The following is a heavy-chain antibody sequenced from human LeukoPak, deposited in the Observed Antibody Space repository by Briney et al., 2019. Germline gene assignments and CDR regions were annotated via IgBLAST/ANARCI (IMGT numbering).Heavy chain of an antibody. CDR1: GFTFDDYA. Sequence: GRSLRLSCAASGFTFDDYAMHWVRQAPGKGLEWVSGISWNSGSIGYADSVKGRFTISRDNAKNSLYLQMNSLRAEDMALYYCAKDGDFDWLLSGFDYWGQGTLVTVSS. CDR3: AKDGDFDWLLSGFDY. J-gene: IGHJ4*02. D-gene: IGHD3-9*01. CDR2: ISWNSGSI. V-gene: IGHV3-9*03.